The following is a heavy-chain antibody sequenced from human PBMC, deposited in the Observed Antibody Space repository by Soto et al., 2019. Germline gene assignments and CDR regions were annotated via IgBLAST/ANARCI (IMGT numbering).Heavy chain of an antibody. D-gene: IGHD2-2*01. J-gene: IGHJ6*02. CDR2: ISYDGSNK. CDR3: AREGFGDIVLVPAAQPDSYYYYGMDV. Sequence: QVQLVESGGGVVQPGRSLRLSCAASGFTFSSYAMHWFRQAPGKGLEWVAVISYDGSNKYYADSVKGRFTISRDNSKNTLYLQMNSPRAEDTAVYYCAREGFGDIVLVPAAQPDSYYYYGMDVWGQGTTVTVSS. CDR1: GFTFSSYA. V-gene: IGHV3-30-3*01.